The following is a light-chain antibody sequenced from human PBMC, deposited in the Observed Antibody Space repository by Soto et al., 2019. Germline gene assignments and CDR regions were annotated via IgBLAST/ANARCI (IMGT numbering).Light chain of an antibody. V-gene: IGKV3-20*01. J-gene: IGKJ1*01. Sequence: LTQSPSTLSLSPGKRATLSCTASQSVSSNFAWYQQKPGQAPRLLIYDASTRASGIPARFSGSGSGTDFTLTISRLEPEDFAVYYCQQFGSSAWTFGQGTKVDIK. CDR3: QQFGSSAWT. CDR1: QSVSSN. CDR2: DAS.